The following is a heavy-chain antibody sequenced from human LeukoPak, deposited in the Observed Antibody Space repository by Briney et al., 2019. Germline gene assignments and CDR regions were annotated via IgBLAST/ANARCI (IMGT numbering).Heavy chain of an antibody. V-gene: IGHV3-23*01. Sequence: LTGGSLRLSCAASGFTLSSYAMGWVRQAPGKGLEWVSGISGSGGSTYYADSVKGWFTISRDNSKNTLYLQMNSLRAEDTAVYYCAKDRKNTMIVVGFDYWGQGTLVTVSS. CDR2: ISGSGGST. J-gene: IGHJ4*02. D-gene: IGHD3-22*01. CDR3: AKDRKNTMIVVGFDY. CDR1: GFTLSSYA.